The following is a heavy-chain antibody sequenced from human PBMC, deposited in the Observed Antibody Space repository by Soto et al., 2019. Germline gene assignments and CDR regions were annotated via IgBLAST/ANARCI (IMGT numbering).Heavy chain of an antibody. CDR3: ARDRRISNIAARDTIDY. CDR1: GYTFTSYY. D-gene: IGHD6-6*01. Sequence: VKVSCKASGYTFTSYYIHWVRQAPGQGLEWMGWINPITGGTNYAPKFQGRVTMTRDTSITTAYMELSRLRSDDTAVYYCARDRRISNIAARDTIDYWGQGTQVTVSS. J-gene: IGHJ4*02. V-gene: IGHV1-2*02. CDR2: INPITGGT.